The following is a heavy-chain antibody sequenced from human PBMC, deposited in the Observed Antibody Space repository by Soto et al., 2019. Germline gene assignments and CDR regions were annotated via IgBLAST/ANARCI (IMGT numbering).Heavy chain of an antibody. CDR1: GYTFTTFW. Sequence: LKISFTGFGYTFTTFWISWVRQMPGKGLEWRGRIDPGDTYATYSPAFQGHVTISAEKATSTAYLQWSSPKASDTAMYFCARIYCTTTTCDSWFDPWGQGTLVTLSS. CDR3: ARIYCTTTTCDSWFDP. V-gene: IGHV5-10-1*01. J-gene: IGHJ5*02. D-gene: IGHD2-2*01. CDR2: IDPGDTYA.